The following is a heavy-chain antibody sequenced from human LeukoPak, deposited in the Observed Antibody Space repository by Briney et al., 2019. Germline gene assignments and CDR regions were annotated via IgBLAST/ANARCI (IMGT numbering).Heavy chain of an antibody. CDR1: GFTFSNYW. Sequence: QAGGSLRLSCAASGFTFSNYWMGWVRQAPGKGLEWVANIKQDGSEIYYVDSVKGRFTISRDTAKDSLYLQMNSLRAEDTAVYYCARDRGHRGYDLYDYWGQGTLVTVSS. D-gene: IGHD5-12*01. CDR2: IKQDGSEI. J-gene: IGHJ4*02. V-gene: IGHV3-7*01. CDR3: ARDRGHRGYDLYDY.